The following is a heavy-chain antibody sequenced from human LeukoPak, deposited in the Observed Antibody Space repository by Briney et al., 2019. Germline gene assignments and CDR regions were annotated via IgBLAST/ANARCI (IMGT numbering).Heavy chain of an antibody. CDR2: ISSGSSYI. J-gene: IGHJ4*02. Sequence: PGGSLRLSCAASGFTFSSYSMNWVRQAPGKGLEWVSFISSGSSYIYYADSVKGRFTISRGNAKNSLYLQMNSLRPEDTAVYYCAREVGYCSGGRCLHYYFDYWGQGTLVTVSS. CDR3: AREVGYCSGGRCLHYYFDY. V-gene: IGHV3-21*01. D-gene: IGHD2-15*01. CDR1: GFTFSSYS.